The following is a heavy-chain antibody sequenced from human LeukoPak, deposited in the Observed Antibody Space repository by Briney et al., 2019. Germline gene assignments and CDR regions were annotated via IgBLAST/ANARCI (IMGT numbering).Heavy chain of an antibody. CDR2: IYYSGST. V-gene: IGHV4-39*01. D-gene: IGHD3-3*01. CDR3: ASQYYDFWSGYYRGFDY. Sequence: GSLRLSCAASGFTFTSYSMNWVRQPPGKGLEWIGSIYYSGSTYYNPSLKSRVTISVDTSKNQFSLKLSSVTAADTAVYYCASQYYDFWSGYYRGFDYWGQGTLVTVSS. J-gene: IGHJ4*02. CDR1: GFTFTSYS.